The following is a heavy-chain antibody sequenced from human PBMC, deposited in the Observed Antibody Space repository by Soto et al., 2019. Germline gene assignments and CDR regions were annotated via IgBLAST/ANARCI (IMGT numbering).Heavy chain of an antibody. D-gene: IGHD3-3*02. CDR3: ARDKDRPQLGGNYYYILDV. Sequence: QVQLEQSGAAVKKPGSSVKVSCKASGGTFRTSAISWVRQAPGQGLEWMGGIMPIFRTPDYAQKFQGRVIFTADELTGTAYMELSGLRSDDTAVYYCARDKDRPQLGGNYYYILDVWGQGTTITVSS. J-gene: IGHJ6*02. CDR2: IMPIFRTP. V-gene: IGHV1-69*12. CDR1: GGTFRTSA.